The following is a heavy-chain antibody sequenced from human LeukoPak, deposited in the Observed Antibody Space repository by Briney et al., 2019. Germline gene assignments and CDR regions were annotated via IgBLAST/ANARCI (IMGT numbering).Heavy chain of an antibody. J-gene: IGHJ6*03. CDR3: ARLRRFYYMDV. CDR2: INHSGST. CDR1: GGSSGGYY. D-gene: IGHD4-17*01. Sequence: PSETLSLTCAVYGGSSGGYYWSWVRQPPGTGRGWGGEINHSGSTNYNPSLKSRVTISVDTSKNQFSLKLSSVTAADTAVYYCARLRRFYYMDVWGKGTTVTVSS. V-gene: IGHV4-34*01.